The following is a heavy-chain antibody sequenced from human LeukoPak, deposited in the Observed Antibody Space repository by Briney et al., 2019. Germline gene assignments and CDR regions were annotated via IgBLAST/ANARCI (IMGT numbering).Heavy chain of an antibody. V-gene: IGHV3-23*01. Sequence: PGGSLRLSRAASGFTFSSYAMSWVRQAPGEGLEWVSTISGSGGAGTYYADSVKGRFTISRDNSKNTLYLPMNSLRAEDTAVYYCVKDRGGSPFYGMDVWGQGTTVTVSS. CDR2: ISGSGGAGT. CDR1: GFTFSSYA. D-gene: IGHD1-26*01. J-gene: IGHJ6*02. CDR3: VKDRGGSPFYGMDV.